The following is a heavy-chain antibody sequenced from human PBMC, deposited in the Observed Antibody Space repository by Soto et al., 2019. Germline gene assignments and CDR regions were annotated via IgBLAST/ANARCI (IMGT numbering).Heavy chain of an antibody. Sequence: ASVKVSCKASGYTFTSYGISWVRQAPGQGLEWMGWISAYNGNTNYAQKLQGRVTMTTDTSTSTAYMELRSLRSDDTAVYYCATVYDGWSGYHKYNWFDPWGQGNLVTVS. D-gene: IGHD3-3*01. CDR1: GYTFTSYG. V-gene: IGHV1-18*01. CDR3: ATVYDGWSGYHKYNWFDP. J-gene: IGHJ5*02. CDR2: ISAYNGNT.